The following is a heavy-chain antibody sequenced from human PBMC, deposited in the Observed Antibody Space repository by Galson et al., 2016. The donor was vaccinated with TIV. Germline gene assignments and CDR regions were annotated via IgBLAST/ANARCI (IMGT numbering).Heavy chain of an antibody. CDR3: AKPGKSGDYSWDAFDV. V-gene: IGHV3-23*01. J-gene: IGHJ3*01. D-gene: IGHD2-21*02. Sequence: LRLSCAASGFAFSFYTMTWVRQAPGKGLEWVSSISLSGAYTFYADSVKGRFSFSRDKSKSTLYLILNSLRVEDTAMYYCAKPGKSGDYSWDAFDVWGQGTMVTVSS. CDR2: ISLSGAYT. CDR1: GFAFSFYT.